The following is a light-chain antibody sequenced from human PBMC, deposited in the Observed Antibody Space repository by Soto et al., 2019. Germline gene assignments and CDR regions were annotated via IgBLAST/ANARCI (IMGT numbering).Light chain of an antibody. V-gene: IGLV3-21*04. Sequence: SYELTQPPSVSVAPGKTARITCGGNNIGSKSVHWYQQKPGQAPVLVIYYDSDRPSGIPERFSGSNSGNTATLTISRVEAGDEADYYCQVWDSSSDHLVFGGGTKVTAL. CDR2: YDS. CDR3: QVWDSSSDHLV. CDR1: NIGSKS. J-gene: IGLJ2*01.